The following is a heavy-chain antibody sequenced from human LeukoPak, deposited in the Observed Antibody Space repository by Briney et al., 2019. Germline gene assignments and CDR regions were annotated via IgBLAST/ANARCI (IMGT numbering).Heavy chain of an antibody. D-gene: IGHD1-1*01. Sequence: PGGSLRLSCVASGFTFSSYAMSWVRQAPGKGLEWVSFIGTGGDTNYADSVKGRFTTSRDNSKNTVYLQMSSLRAEDTALYYCARSLKYNLVGFDYWGQGTLVTVSS. CDR3: ARSLKYNLVGFDY. J-gene: IGHJ4*02. CDR2: IGTGGDT. V-gene: IGHV3-23*01. CDR1: GFTFSSYA.